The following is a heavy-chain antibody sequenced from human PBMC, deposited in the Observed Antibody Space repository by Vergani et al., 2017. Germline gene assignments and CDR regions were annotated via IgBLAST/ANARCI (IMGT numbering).Heavy chain of an antibody. CDR2: ISGSGGST. V-gene: IGHV3-23*04. Sequence: VQLVESGGGVVQPGRSLRLSCAASGFNFSSYGMHWVRQAPGKGLEWVSAISGSGGSTYYADSVKGRFTISRDNSKNTLYLQMNSLRAEDTAVYYCAKDWGRFSIALIFDYWGQGTLVTVSS. CDR3: AKDWGRFSIALIFDY. CDR1: GFNFSSYG. D-gene: IGHD2/OR15-2a*01. J-gene: IGHJ4*02.